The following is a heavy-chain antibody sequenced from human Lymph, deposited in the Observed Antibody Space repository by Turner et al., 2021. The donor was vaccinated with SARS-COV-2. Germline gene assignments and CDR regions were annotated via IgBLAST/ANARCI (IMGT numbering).Heavy chain of an antibody. CDR1: GFAFSTYA. J-gene: IGHJ4*02. CDR3: ARGPGGNYGPYFDY. Sequence: QVQLVESGGGVVQPGRSLRLSCAASGFAFSTYAMHWVRQAPGKGLEWVAVISYDGSNKYYADSVKGRFTISRDNSKNTLYLQMNSLRAEDTAVYYCARGPGGNYGPYFDYWGQGTLVTVSP. CDR2: ISYDGSNK. V-gene: IGHV3-30-3*01. D-gene: IGHD3-10*01.